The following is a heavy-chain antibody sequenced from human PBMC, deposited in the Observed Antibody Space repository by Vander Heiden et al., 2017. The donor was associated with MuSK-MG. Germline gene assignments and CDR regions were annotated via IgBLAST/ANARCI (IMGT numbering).Heavy chain of an antibody. CDR2: IYWDDDK. D-gene: IGHD3-3*01. CDR3: AHTTYYDFWSGPQYYYYMDV. CDR1: GFSLSTSGVG. V-gene: IGHV2-5*02. J-gene: IGHJ6*03. Sequence: QITLKESGPTLVKPTQTLTLPCTFSGFSLSTSGVGVGWIRQPPGKALEWLAIIYWDDDKRYSPSLKSRLTITKDTSKNQVVLTMTNMDTVDTATYYCAHTTYYDFWSGPQYYYYMDVWGKGTTVTVSS.